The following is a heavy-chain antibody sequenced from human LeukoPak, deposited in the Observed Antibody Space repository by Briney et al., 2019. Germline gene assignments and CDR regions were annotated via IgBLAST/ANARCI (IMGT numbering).Heavy chain of an antibody. CDR3: ARDVLLWFGEFSFDY. J-gene: IGHJ4*02. CDR2: ISAYNGNT. D-gene: IGHD3-10*01. CDR1: AYTFTSSG. V-gene: IGHV1-18*01. Sequence: ASVKVSCKASAYTFTSSGISWVRQAPGQELEWMGWISAYNGNTNYAQKLQGRVTMTTDTSTSTAYMELRSLRSDDTAVYYCARDVLLWFGEFSFDYWGQGTLVTVSS.